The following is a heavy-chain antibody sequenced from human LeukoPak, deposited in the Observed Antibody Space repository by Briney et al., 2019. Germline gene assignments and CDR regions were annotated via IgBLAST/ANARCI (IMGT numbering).Heavy chain of an antibody. CDR2: ISGSGGST. V-gene: IGHV3-23*01. CDR1: GFTFSSYA. J-gene: IGHJ4*02. D-gene: IGHD6-19*01. CDR3: ASQVSSGWYYFDY. Sequence: GGSLRLSCAASGFTFSSYAMSWVRQAPGKGLEWVSAISGSGGSTYYADSVKGRFTISRDNSKNTLYLQMNSLRAEDTAVYYCASQVSSGWYYFDYWGQGTLVTVSS.